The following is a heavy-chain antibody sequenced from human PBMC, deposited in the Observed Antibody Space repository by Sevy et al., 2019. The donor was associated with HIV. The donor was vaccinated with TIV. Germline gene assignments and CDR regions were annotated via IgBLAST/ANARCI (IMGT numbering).Heavy chain of an antibody. CDR3: AKDARYYDSSGYYPDAFDI. CDR2: ISGSGGST. J-gene: IGHJ3*02. CDR1: GFTFSSYA. D-gene: IGHD3-22*01. V-gene: IGHV3-23*01. Sequence: GGSLRLSCAASGFTFSSYAMSWVRQAPGKGLEWVSAISGSGGSTYYADSVKGRFTISRDNSKNTLYLQMNSLRAEDTAVYYCAKDARYYDSSGYYPDAFDIWGQGTMVTVSS.